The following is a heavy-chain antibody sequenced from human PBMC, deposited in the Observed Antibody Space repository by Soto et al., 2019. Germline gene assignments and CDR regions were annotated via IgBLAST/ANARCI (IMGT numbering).Heavy chain of an antibody. CDR2: ISSSSSYI. Sequence: GRPLRLSWAASGFTFSNYSINWVRQAQGKGLEWVSSISSSSSYIYYADSVKGRFTISRDNAKNSLYLQMNSLRAEDTAVYYCAIIQLWLVDYWGQGTLVTVSS. D-gene: IGHD5-18*01. CDR1: GFTFSNYS. CDR3: AIIQLWLVDY. J-gene: IGHJ4*02. V-gene: IGHV3-21*01.